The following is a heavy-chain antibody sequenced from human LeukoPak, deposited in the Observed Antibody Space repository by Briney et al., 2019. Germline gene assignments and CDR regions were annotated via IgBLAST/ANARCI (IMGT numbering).Heavy chain of an antibody. V-gene: IGHV3-21*01. CDR1: GFTFSSYN. D-gene: IGHD3-9*01. CDR2: ITSGSSYI. Sequence: GGSLRLSCAASGFTFSSYNMNWVRQAPGKGLEWVSSITSGSSYIYYADSVKGRFTISRDNAKNSLYLQMNSLRAEDTAVYYCARVATYDILTGYPDYYFDYWGQGTLVTVSS. J-gene: IGHJ4*02. CDR3: ARVATYDILTGYPDYYFDY.